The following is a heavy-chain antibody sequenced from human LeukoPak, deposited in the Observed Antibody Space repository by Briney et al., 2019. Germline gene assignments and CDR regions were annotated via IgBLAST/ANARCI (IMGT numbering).Heavy chain of an antibody. J-gene: IGHJ4*02. CDR3: AREHRSGWVPYFFDY. CDR1: GGSISGSSYY. D-gene: IGHD6-19*01. Sequence: SETLSLTCTVSGGSISGSSYYWGWIRQPPGKGLEWIGTIYYTGNTYYNSSLESRVTISVDTSKNQLSLKLSPVTAADTAVYYCAREHRSGWVPYFFDYWGQGSLVTVSS. V-gene: IGHV4-39*07. CDR2: IYYTGNT.